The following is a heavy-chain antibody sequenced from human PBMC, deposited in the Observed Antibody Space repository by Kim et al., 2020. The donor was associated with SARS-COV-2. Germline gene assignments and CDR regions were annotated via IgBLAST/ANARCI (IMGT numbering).Heavy chain of an antibody. V-gene: IGHV3-9*01. CDR3: AKDIGALQTTPHPEYYYYYGMDV. CDR1: GFTFDDYA. Sequence: GGSLRLSCAASGFTFDDYAMHWVRQAPGKGLEWVSGISWNSGSIGYADSVKGRFTISRDNAKNSLYLQMNSLRAEDTALYYCAKDIGALQTTPHPEYYYYYGMDVWGQGTTVTVSS. J-gene: IGHJ6*02. D-gene: IGHD3-10*01. CDR2: ISWNSGSI.